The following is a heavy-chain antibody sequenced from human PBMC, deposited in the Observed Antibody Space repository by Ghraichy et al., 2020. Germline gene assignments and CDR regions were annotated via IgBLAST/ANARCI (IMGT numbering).Heavy chain of an antibody. V-gene: IGHV3-11*01. CDR3: ARGVYSSSSPDTGLDY. D-gene: IGHD6-6*01. CDR1: GFTFSDYY. CDR2: ISSIGSTI. J-gene: IGHJ4*02. Sequence: GGSLRLSCAASGFTFSDYYMSWIRQAPGKGLEWVSYISSIGSTIYYADSVKGRFTISRDNAKNSLYLQMNSLRAEDTAVYYCARGVYSSSSPDTGLDYWGQGTLVTVSS.